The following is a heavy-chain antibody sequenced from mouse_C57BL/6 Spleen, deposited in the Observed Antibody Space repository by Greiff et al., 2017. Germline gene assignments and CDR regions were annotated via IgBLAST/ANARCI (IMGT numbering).Heavy chain of an antibody. D-gene: IGHD3-3*01. CDR2: INPNNGGT. CDR1: GYTFTDYH. CDR3: ARGFRVFDY. Sequence: VQLQQSGPELVKPGASVKISCKASGYTFTDYHMDWVKQSHGKSLEWIGDINPNNGGTNYNQKFKGKATLTVDKSASTAYMQLSSLTSEDSAVYYCARGFRVFDYWGQGTTLTVSS. J-gene: IGHJ2*01. V-gene: IGHV1-18*01.